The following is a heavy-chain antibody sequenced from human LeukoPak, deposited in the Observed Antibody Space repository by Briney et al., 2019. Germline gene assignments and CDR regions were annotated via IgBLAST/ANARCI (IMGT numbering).Heavy chain of an antibody. CDR2: IIPIFATA. D-gene: IGHD3-22*01. J-gene: IGHJ4*01. CDR1: GGTFSSYA. V-gene: IGHV1-69*13. CDR3: ARGGFGSGYYFWYFDY. Sequence: SVKVSCKASGGTFSSYAISWVRQAPGQGLEWMGGIIPIFATANYAQKFQGRVTITADESTSTAYMELSSLRSEDTAVYYCARGGFGSGYYFWYFDYWGQEPWSPSPQ.